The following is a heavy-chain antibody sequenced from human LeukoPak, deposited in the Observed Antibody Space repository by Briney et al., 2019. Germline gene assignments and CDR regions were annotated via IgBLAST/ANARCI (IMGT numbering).Heavy chain of an antibody. Sequence: SETLSLTCTVSGGSISSYFWTWIRQPPGKGLEWIGYIYYSGSTNHNPSLKSRVTISVDTSKNQFSLKLNSVTAADTAVYYCARVTSGGYLDSWGQGTLVTVSS. CDR2: IYYSGST. V-gene: IGHV4-59*08. D-gene: IGHD3-22*01. CDR1: GGSISSYF. CDR3: ARVTSGGYLDS. J-gene: IGHJ4*02.